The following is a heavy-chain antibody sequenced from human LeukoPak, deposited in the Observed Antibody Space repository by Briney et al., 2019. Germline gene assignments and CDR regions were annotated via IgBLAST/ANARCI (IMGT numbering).Heavy chain of an antibody. CDR3: ARDRSSSSL. V-gene: IGHV1-18*01. J-gene: IGHJ4*02. CDR2: ISAYNGNT. CDR1: GYIFTNFG. Sequence: ASVRVSCKASGYIFTNFGVSWVRQAPGQGLEWMGWISAYNGNTNYAQKFQDRLTVTTDTSTSTAYMELTSLRSDDTDVYYCARDRSSSSLWGQGTLVTVSS. D-gene: IGHD6-6*01.